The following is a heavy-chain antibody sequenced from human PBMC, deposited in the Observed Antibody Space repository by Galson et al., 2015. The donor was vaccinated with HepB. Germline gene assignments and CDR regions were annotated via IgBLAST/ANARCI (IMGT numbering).Heavy chain of an antibody. CDR2: ISYDGSNK. V-gene: IGHV3-30*04. D-gene: IGHD3-22*01. J-gene: IGHJ3*02. CDR1: GFTFSSYA. CDR3: AREYYYDSSGYYYLGAALGGDDAFDI. Sequence: SLRLSCAASGFTFSSYAMHWVRQAPGKGLEWVAVISYDGSNKYYADSVKGRFTISRDNSKNTLYLQMNSLRAEDTAVYYCAREYYYDSSGYYYLGAALGGDDAFDIWGQGTMVTVSS.